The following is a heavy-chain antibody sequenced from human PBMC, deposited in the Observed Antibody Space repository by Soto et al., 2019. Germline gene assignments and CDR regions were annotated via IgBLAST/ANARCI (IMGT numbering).Heavy chain of an antibody. D-gene: IGHD2-15*01. Sequence: QVQLVQSGAEVKKPGASVKVSCKASGYTFTSYGISWVRQAPGQGLEWMGWISAYNGNTNYAQKLQGRVTMTTDTATSTAYMELRSLRSDDTAVYYCARSCSGGSCYSSYYGMDVWGQGTTVTVSS. CDR1: GYTFTSYG. J-gene: IGHJ6*02. CDR2: ISAYNGNT. CDR3: ARSCSGGSCYSSYYGMDV. V-gene: IGHV1-18*01.